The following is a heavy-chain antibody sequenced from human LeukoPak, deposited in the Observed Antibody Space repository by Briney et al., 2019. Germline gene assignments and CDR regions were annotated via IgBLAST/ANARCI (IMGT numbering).Heavy chain of an antibody. V-gene: IGHV1-18*01. CDR1: GYTFTSYG. CDR2: ISAYNGNT. CDR3: CRITMIVVGGLLFDP. D-gene: IGHD3-22*01. J-gene: IGHJ5*02. Sequence: ASVKVSCKASGYTFTSYGISWVRQAPGQGLEWMGWISAYNGNTNYAQKLQGRVTMTTDTSTSTAYMELRSLRSDDTAVYYCCRITMIVVGGLLFDPWGQGTLVTVSS.